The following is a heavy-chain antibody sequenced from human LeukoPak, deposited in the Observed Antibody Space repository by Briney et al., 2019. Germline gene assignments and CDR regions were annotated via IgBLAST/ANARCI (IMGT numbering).Heavy chain of an antibody. V-gene: IGHV1-2*02. CDR1: GYTFTGYY. CDR3: ARDYGSGSYFDY. D-gene: IGHD3-10*01. J-gene: IGHJ4*02. CDR2: INPNSGGT. Sequence: ASVKVSCKASGYTFTGYYMHWVRQAPGQGLEWMGWINPNSGGTNYAQKLQGRVTMTTDTSTSTAYMELRSLRSDDTAVYYCARDYGSGSYFDYWGQGTLVTVSS.